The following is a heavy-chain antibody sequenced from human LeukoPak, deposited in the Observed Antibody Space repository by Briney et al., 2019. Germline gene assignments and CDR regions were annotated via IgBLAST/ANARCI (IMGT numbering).Heavy chain of an antibody. D-gene: IGHD5-18*01. CDR1: GGSISSSSYY. J-gene: IGHJ5*02. Sequence: PSETLSLTCTVSGGSISSSSYYWGWIRQPPGKGLEWIGSIYYSGSTYYNPSLKSRVTISVDTSKNQFSLKLSSVTAADTAVYYCAISIQLWTNNWFDPWGQGTPVTVSS. CDR3: AISIQLWTNNWFDP. V-gene: IGHV4-39*01. CDR2: IYYSGST.